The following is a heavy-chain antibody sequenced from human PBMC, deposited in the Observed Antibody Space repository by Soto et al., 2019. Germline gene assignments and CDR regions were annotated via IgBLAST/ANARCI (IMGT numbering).Heavy chain of an antibody. CDR1: GYTFTSYG. J-gene: IGHJ6*02. D-gene: IGHD3-3*01. V-gene: IGHV1-18*04. Sequence: ASVKVSCKASGYTFTSYGISWVRQAPGQGLEWMGWISAYNGNTNYAQKLQGRVTMTTDTSTSTAYMELRSLRSDDTAVYYCERGWSGYFYYYGMDVWGQGTTVTVYS. CDR3: ERGWSGYFYYYGMDV. CDR2: ISAYNGNT.